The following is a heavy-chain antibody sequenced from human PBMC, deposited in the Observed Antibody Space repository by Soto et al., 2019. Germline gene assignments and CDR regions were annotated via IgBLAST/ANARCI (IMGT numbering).Heavy chain of an antibody. V-gene: IGHV4-59*01. CDR2: ISYSGST. CDR3: ARGRGDTAMAWYY. Sequence: QVQLQESGPGLVKPSETLSLTCTVSGGSISSYYWSWIRQSPGKGLEWIGYISYSGSTKYNPSLTSRVTISVDTPKNQFSLKLSSVTAADTAVYYCARGRGDTAMAWYYWGQGTLVTVSS. J-gene: IGHJ4*02. D-gene: IGHD5-18*01. CDR1: GGSISSYY.